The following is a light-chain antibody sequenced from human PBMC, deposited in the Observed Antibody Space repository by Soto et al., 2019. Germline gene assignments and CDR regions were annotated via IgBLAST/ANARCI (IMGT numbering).Light chain of an antibody. J-gene: IGKJ2*02. CDR1: QSVFTS. Sequence: EIVLTQSPATLSLSPGERATLSCRASQSVFTSLAWFQQKPGQAPKLLISDTSNRATGIPARFSGSGSGTDFTLTISSLEPEDFAVYYCQQRSIWPPECTFGQGTKLEIK. CDR3: QQRSIWPPECT. CDR2: DTS. V-gene: IGKV3-11*01.